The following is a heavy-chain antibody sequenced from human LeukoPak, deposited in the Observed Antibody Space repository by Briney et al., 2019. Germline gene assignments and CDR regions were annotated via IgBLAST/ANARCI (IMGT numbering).Heavy chain of an antibody. CDR1: GFTFSSYA. CDR3: ARNRDDIVATKDC. D-gene: IGHD5-12*01. V-gene: IGHV3-23*01. Sequence: GGSLRLSCAASGFTFSSYAMSWVRQAPGKGLEWVSGVSGSGASTYYVDSVKGRFTISRDNSKNTLFLQMNSLRAGDTAIYYCARNRDDIVATKDCWGQGTLVTVSS. J-gene: IGHJ4*02. CDR2: VSGSGAST.